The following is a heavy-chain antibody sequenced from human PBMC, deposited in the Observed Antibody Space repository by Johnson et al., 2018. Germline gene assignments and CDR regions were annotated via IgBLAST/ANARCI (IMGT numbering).Heavy chain of an antibody. CDR2: IYYSGST. V-gene: IGHV4-59*01. CDR3: GRGGYHDNAFDI. Sequence: QVQLQESGPGLVKPSETLSLTCTVSGCSISSYYWRWIRQPPGKGLEWIGYIYYSGSTNYNPSLKSRAAISVDTYKNQFSRTLSSVTEADMAVYYCGRGGYHDNAFDIGGQGTMVTVSS. CDR1: GCSISSYY. J-gene: IGHJ3*02. D-gene: IGHD2-2*01.